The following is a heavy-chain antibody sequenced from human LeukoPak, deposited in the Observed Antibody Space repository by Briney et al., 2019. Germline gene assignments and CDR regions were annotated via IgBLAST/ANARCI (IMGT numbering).Heavy chain of an antibody. CDR2: INPSGGST. D-gene: IGHD1-26*01. CDR3: ARLVGAKGKYDAFDI. CDR1: GYTFTSYY. V-gene: IGHV1-46*01. J-gene: IGHJ3*02. Sequence: ASVKVSCKASGYTFTSYYMHWVRQAPGQGLEWMGIINPSGGSTSYAQKFQGRVTMTRDMSTSTAYMELSSLRSEDTAVYYCARLVGAKGKYDAFDIWGQGTMVTVSS.